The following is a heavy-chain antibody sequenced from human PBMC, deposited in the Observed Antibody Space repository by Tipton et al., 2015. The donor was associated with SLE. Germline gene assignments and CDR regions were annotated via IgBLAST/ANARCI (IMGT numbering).Heavy chain of an antibody. CDR1: GYSITTSNW. V-gene: IGHV4-28*03. CDR3: AREGERFLDRGGAFDI. CDR2: IYFIGST. Sequence: TLSLTCAVSGYSITTSNWWAWFRQPPGKGLGWIGYIYFIGSTNYNPPLKSRVTISVDTSKNQLSLRMSSVTAADTAIYYCAREGERFLDRGGAFDIWGQGTMVSVSS. J-gene: IGHJ3*02. D-gene: IGHD3-3*01.